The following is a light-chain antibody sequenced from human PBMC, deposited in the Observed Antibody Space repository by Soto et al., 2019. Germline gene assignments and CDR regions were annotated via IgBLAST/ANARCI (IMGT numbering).Light chain of an antibody. V-gene: IGKV1-9*01. J-gene: IGKJ4*01. CDR2: DAS. Sequence: DIHLTQSPSFLSASIGDRVTITCRASQNFSNCMAWYQQKPGRAPKLLMYDASTLQSGVPSRFSGSRSGTEFTLTISSLQPEDFATYYCQQLYSYPLTFGGGSMVDVK. CDR3: QQLYSYPLT. CDR1: QNFSNC.